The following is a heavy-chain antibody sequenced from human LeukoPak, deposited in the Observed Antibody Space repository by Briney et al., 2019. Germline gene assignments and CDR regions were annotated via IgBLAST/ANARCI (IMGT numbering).Heavy chain of an antibody. Sequence: RSGGSLRLSCAASGFTFNSYAMSWVRQAPGKGLEWVSAISGSGGSTYFADSLKGRFTISRDNSRNTLYLQMNSLRAEDTAVYYCAKPTSGSGSFLIDYWGQGTLVTVSS. V-gene: IGHV3-23*01. D-gene: IGHD1-26*01. J-gene: IGHJ4*02. CDR1: GFTFNSYA. CDR2: ISGSGGST. CDR3: AKPTSGSGSFLIDY.